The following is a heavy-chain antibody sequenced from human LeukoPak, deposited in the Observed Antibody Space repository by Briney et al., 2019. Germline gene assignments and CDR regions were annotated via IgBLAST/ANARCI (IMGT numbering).Heavy chain of an antibody. Sequence: GGSLRLSCAASGFTFGDYFMSWVRQAPGKGLEWVGFIRSKTYRGTTEYAASVKGRFSISRDDSKSIAYLQMNSLTTEDTGVYYCSRAWGTSGYYSDYWGQGTLVTVSS. CDR3: SRAWGTSGYYSDY. D-gene: IGHD3-3*01. V-gene: IGHV3-49*04. CDR2: IRSKTYRGTT. J-gene: IGHJ4*02. CDR1: GFTFGDYF.